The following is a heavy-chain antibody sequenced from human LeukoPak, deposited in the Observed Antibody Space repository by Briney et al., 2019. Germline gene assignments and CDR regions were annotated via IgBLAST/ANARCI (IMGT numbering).Heavy chain of an antibody. D-gene: IGHD6-19*01. J-gene: IGHJ5*02. CDR1: GFTFSSYA. CDR2: ISGSGGST. Sequence: PGGSLRLSCAASGFTFSSYAMSWVRQAPGKGLEWVSAISGSGGSTYYADSVKGRFTISRDNSKNTLYLQMNSLRAEDTAVYYCARINSSGWYVRDWFDPWGQGILVTVSS. CDR3: ARINSSGWYVRDWFDP. V-gene: IGHV3-23*01.